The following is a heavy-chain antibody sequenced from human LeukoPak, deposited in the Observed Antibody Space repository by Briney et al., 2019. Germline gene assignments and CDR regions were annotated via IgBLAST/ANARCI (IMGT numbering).Heavy chain of an antibody. Sequence: ASVKVSFKASGYTFTGYYMHWVRQAPGQGLEWMAWINPNSGDTKYAQQFQDRVTMTRDTSINAAYMELSRLRSDDTAIYYCARGSILTGAKGAFDIWGQGTMVTVSS. CDR3: ARGSILTGAKGAFDI. V-gene: IGHV1-2*02. J-gene: IGHJ3*02. D-gene: IGHD3-9*01. CDR1: GYTFTGYY. CDR2: INPNSGDT.